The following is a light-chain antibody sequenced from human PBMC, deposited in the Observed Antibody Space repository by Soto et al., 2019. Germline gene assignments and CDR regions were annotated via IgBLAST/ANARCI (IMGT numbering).Light chain of an antibody. CDR3: QQSYSIWT. CDR1: QSISSY. J-gene: IGKJ1*01. Sequence: DIQMTQSPSSLSASVGDRVTITCRSSQSISSYLNWYQQKPGKAPKLLIYAASTLQSGVPSRFSGSGSGTDFTLTISSLQPEDFATYYCQQSYSIWTLGQGTKVEI. V-gene: IGKV1-39*01. CDR2: AAS.